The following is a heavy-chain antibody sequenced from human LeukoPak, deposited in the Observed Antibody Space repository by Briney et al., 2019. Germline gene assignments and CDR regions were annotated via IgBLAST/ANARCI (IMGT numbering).Heavy chain of an antibody. CDR1: GGSISSYY. Sequence: SETLSLTCTVSGGSISSYYWSWIRQHPGKGLEWIGYIYYSGSTNYNPSLKSRVTISVDTSKNQFSLRLSSVTAADTAVYYCVRVVLGMPNWFDPWGQGTLVTVSS. J-gene: IGHJ5*02. CDR3: VRVVLGMPNWFDP. CDR2: IYYSGST. D-gene: IGHD3-16*01. V-gene: IGHV4-59*01.